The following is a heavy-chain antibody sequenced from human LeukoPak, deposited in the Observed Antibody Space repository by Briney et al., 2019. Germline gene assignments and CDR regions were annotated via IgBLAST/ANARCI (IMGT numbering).Heavy chain of an antibody. CDR3: AKDSLRWSYFYYGMDV. Sequence: GGSLRLSCAASGFTFGGYDMHWVRQATGKGLEWVSAIGTAGDTYYPGSVKGRFTISRENAKNSLYLQMNSLRAEDTAVYYCAKDSLRWSYFYYGMDVWGQGTTVTVSS. CDR2: IGTAGDT. CDR1: GFTFGGYD. J-gene: IGHJ6*02. V-gene: IGHV3-13*04. D-gene: IGHD4-23*01.